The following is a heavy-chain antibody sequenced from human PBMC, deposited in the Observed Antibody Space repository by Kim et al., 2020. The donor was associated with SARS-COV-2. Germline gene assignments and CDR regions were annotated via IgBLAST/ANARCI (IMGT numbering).Heavy chain of an antibody. CDR3: ARDFHGGALDV. J-gene: IGHJ6*03. CDR2: IKYDGSNK. Sequence: GGSLRLSCAASGFTFSNYWMTWVRQAPGRGLEWVANIKYDGSNKYCVDSVKGRFTISRDNAKNSLYLQMNSLRVEDTALYYCARDFHGGALDVWVKGTTV. V-gene: IGHV3-7*01. D-gene: IGHD2-15*01. CDR1: GFTFSNYW.